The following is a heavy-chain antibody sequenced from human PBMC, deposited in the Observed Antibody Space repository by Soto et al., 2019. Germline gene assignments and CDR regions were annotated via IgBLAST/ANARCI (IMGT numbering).Heavy chain of an antibody. J-gene: IGHJ4*02. CDR3: GRGGQGLADY. V-gene: IGHV3-74*01. Sequence: EVQLVESGGDLVPPGGSLRLSCAASGFTFSSYWMHWVRQAPGKGLVWVSRIDPGPTRTNYADSVEGRFTVSRDDAKNTLHLQRDSLRPEDTAVYYCGRGGQGLADYWGQGTLVTVSS. CDR2: IDPGPTRT. D-gene: IGHD3-16*01. CDR1: GFTFSSYW.